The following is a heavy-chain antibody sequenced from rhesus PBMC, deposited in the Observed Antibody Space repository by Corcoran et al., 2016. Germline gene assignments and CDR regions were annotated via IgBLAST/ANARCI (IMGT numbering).Heavy chain of an antibody. D-gene: IGHD6-25*01. V-gene: IGHV1-156*01. J-gene: IGHJ4*01. CDR2: VEPVYGQV. CDR3: AGNSGSLYYFDY. CDR1: LYPFTEFS. Sequence: EAPLVQSGADEQEPGATEKLPQEFSLYPFTEFSKQWVRQSPRKGLEWVIGVEPVYGQVIDAGKSQGRVTMTEDTSTDTAYRELSILRSEDTAVYYCAGNSGSLYYFDYWGQGVLVTVSS.